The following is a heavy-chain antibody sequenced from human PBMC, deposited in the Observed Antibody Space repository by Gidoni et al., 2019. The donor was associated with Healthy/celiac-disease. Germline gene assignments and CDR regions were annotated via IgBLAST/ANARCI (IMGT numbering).Heavy chain of an antibody. J-gene: IGHJ6*02. V-gene: IGHV3-23*01. D-gene: IGHD2-8*01. CDR2: IRGSGGST. Sequence: EVQLLESGGGLVQPGGSLRLSCAASGLTFSSYAMSWVRQAPGKGLEWVSAIRGSGGSTYYADSVKGRFTISRDNSKNTLYLQMNSLRAEDTAVYYCANLGYCTNGVCYNYYYGMDVWGQGTTVTVSS. CDR3: ANLGYCTNGVCYNYYYGMDV. CDR1: GLTFSSYA.